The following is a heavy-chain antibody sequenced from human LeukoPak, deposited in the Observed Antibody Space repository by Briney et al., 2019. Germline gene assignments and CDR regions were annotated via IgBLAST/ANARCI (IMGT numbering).Heavy chain of an antibody. CDR3: AVILGWLLEGYY. Sequence: GASVKVSCKASGYTFTGYYMHWVRQAPGQGLEWMGWINPNSGGTNYAQKFQGRVTMTRDTSIRTAYMELSRPRSDDTAVYYCAVILGWLLEGYYWGQGTLVTVSS. CDR2: INPNSGGT. V-gene: IGHV1-2*02. D-gene: IGHD3-3*01. CDR1: GYTFTGYY. J-gene: IGHJ4*02.